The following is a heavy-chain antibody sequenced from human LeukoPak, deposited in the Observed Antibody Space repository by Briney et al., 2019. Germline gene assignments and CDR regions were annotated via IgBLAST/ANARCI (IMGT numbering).Heavy chain of an antibody. CDR2: ISYDGSNK. J-gene: IGHJ4*02. CDR1: GFTFSSYA. CDR3: ARVRSSDILTGYSDY. V-gene: IGHV3-30-3*01. Sequence: PGGSLRLSCAASGFTFSSYAMHWVRQAPGKGLEWVAVISYDGSNKYYAVSVKGRFTISRDNSKNTLYLQMNSLRAEDTAVYYCARVRSSDILTGYSDYWGQGTLVTVSS. D-gene: IGHD3-9*01.